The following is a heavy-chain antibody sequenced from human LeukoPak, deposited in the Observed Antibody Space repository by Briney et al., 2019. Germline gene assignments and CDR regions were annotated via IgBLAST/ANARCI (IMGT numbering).Heavy chain of an antibody. CDR3: ARGTRWLHQIFDY. D-gene: IGHD5-24*01. CDR1: GDSVSSNSAT. J-gene: IGHJ4*02. V-gene: IGHV6-1*01. CDR2: TYYRSKWYN. Sequence: SQTLSLTCAISGDSVSSNSATWNWIRQSPSRGLEWLGRTYYRSKWYNDYAVSVKSRITINPDTSKNQFSLQLSSVTAADTAVYYCARGTRWLHQIFDYWGQGTLVTVSS.